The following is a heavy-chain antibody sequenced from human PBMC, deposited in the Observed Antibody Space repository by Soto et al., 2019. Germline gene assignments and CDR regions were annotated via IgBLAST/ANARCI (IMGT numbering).Heavy chain of an antibody. CDR2: ISAYNGHT. CDR3: ARDRSSGWFVY. Sequence: QVQLVQSGAEVKKPGASVKVSCKASGYAFTSYGVSWVRQAPGQGLEWMGWISAYNGHTNYAQKFQGRVALTTDTSMNTAYMELRSLTSDDTAVYYCARDRSSGWFVYWGQGTLVTVS. V-gene: IGHV1-18*01. D-gene: IGHD6-19*01. CDR1: GYAFTSYG. J-gene: IGHJ4*02.